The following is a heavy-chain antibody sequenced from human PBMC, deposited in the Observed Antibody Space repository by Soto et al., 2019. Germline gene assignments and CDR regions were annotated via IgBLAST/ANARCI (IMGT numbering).Heavy chain of an antibody. V-gene: IGHV5-51*01. Sequence: GESLKISFKGSGYIFTSYWIGWVRQMPGKGLEWMGIIYPGYSDTRYSPSFQGHVTISADWSISTAYLQWSSLKASDTAMYYCARHPSGDYDAMYVWGQGTTVTVS. J-gene: IGHJ6*02. CDR2: IYPGYSDT. D-gene: IGHD4-17*01. CDR3: ARHPSGDYDAMYV. CDR1: GYIFTSYW.